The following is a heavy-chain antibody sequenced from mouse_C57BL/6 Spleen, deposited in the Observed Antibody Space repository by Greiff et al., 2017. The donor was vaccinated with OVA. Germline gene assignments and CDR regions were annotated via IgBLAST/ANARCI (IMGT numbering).Heavy chain of an antibody. D-gene: IGHD3-3*01. CDR1: GYTFTSYW. CDR3: ATGDVHDY. V-gene: IGHV1-59*01. Sequence: QVQLQQPGAELVRPGTSVKLSCKASGYTFTSYWMHWVKQRPGQGLEWIGVIDPSDSYTNYNQKFKGKATLTVDTSSSTAYMQLSSLTSEDFAVYSCATGDVHDYWGQGTTLTVSS. J-gene: IGHJ2*01. CDR2: IDPSDSYT.